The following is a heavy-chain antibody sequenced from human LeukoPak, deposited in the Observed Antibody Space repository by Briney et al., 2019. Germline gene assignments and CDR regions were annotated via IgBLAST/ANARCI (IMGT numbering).Heavy chain of an antibody. Sequence: SETLSLTCTVSGVSISSGGYYWSWIRQHPGKGLEWIGYIYYSGSTYYNPSLKSRVTISVDTSKNQFSLKLSSVTAADTAVYYCASLSYFPYYGMDVWGKGTTVTVSS. CDR1: GVSISSGGYY. V-gene: IGHV4-31*03. J-gene: IGHJ6*04. CDR2: IYYSGST. CDR3: ASLSYFPYYGMDV. D-gene: IGHD2-8*01.